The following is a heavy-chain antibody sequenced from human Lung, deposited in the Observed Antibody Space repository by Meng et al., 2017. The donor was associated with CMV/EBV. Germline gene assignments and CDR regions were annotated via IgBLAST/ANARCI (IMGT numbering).Heavy chain of an antibody. CDR3: ARARRVAGDYFDY. CDR1: GFTFSDYY. V-gene: IGHV3-11*01. J-gene: IGHJ4*02. CDR2: ISSSGSTI. D-gene: IGHD3-3*01. Sequence: LKISXAASGFTFSDYYMSWIRQAPGKGLEWVSYISSSGSTIYYADSVKGRFTISRDNAKNSLYLQMNSLRAEDTAVYYCARARRVAGDYFDYWGQGTLVTVSS.